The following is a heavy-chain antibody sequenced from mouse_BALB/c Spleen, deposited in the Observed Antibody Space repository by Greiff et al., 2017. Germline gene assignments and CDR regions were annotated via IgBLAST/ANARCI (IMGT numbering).Heavy chain of an antibody. CDR2: ISSGSSTI. V-gene: IGHV5-17*02. CDR3: ARSRRLYYAMDY. CDR1: GFTFSSFG. J-gene: IGHJ4*01. Sequence: EVKLVESGGGLVQPGGSRKLSCAASGFTFSSFGMHWVRQAPEKGLEWVAYISSGSSTIYYADTVKGRFTISRDNPKNTLFLQMTSLRSEDTAMYYCARSRRLYYAMDYWGQGTSVTVSS.